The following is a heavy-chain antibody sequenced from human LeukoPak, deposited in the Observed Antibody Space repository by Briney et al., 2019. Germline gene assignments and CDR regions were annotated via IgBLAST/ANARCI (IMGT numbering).Heavy chain of an antibody. Sequence: GASVKVSCKASGYTFVSYYLHWVRQAPGQGLEWMGIISPNVGATNYAQKFQGRVTMTRDMSTSTVYMELSSLRSEDTAVYYCARDPAYSGYDFTPVDYWGQGTLVTVSS. CDR1: GYTFVSYY. CDR3: ARDPAYSGYDFTPVDY. V-gene: IGHV1-46*01. D-gene: IGHD5-12*01. CDR2: ISPNVGAT. J-gene: IGHJ4*02.